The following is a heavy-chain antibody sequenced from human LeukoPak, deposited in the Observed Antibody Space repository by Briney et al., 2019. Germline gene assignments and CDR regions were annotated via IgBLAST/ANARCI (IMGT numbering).Heavy chain of an antibody. J-gene: IGHJ4*02. D-gene: IGHD6-13*01. CDR3: ARGGIYSQGFDS. CDR1: GFTFSSYS. Sequence: GGSLRLSCAASGFTFSSYSMNWVRQAPGKGLEWVSSISTTSDYIYYADSLTGRLTISRDNAKNSLYLQMNSLRAEDTAVYYCARGGIYSQGFDSWGQGTLVTVSS. CDR2: ISTTSDYI. V-gene: IGHV3-21*01.